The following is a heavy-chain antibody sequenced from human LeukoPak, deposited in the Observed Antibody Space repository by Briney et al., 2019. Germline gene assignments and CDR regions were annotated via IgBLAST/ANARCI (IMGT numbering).Heavy chain of an antibody. V-gene: IGHV3-20*04. CDR1: GFTLEDFG. CDR3: AKSSMLYYYYYMDV. J-gene: IGHJ6*03. D-gene: IGHD2-8*01. Sequence: GGSLRLSCAASGFTLEDFGMSWVRQLPGQKLEWVSGINWNGGTTGYANSVKGRFTISRDNAKNSLYLQMDSLRAEDTALYYCAKSSMLYYYYYMDVWGKGITVTVSS. CDR2: INWNGGTT.